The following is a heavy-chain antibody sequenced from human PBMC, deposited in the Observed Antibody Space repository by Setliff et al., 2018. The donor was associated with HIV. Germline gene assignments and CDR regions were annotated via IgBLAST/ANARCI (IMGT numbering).Heavy chain of an antibody. D-gene: IGHD6-13*01. Sequence: ETLSLTCTVFGGSISSYYWNWIRQPPGKGLEWIGSIYASGRTNYNPPLKSRVSISIDTSKSQFSLRLSSVTAADTAVYYCARQGVTAAGLDYWGQGTLVTVS. CDR2: IYASGRT. CDR3: ARQGVTAAGLDY. CDR1: GGSISSYY. J-gene: IGHJ4*02. V-gene: IGHV4-4*09.